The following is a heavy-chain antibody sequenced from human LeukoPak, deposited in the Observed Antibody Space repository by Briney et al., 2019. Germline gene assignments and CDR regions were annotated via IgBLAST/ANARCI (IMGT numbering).Heavy chain of an antibody. CDR2: IKQDGSEK. Sequence: GGSLRLSCAASGFTFSSYWMSWVRQAPGKGLEWVANIKQDGSEKYYVDSVKGRFTISRDNAKNSLYLQMNSLRAEDTAVYYCARFYYDFWSGYQPLDYWGQGTLVTVSS. CDR3: ARFYYDFWSGYQPLDY. CDR1: GFTFSSYW. V-gene: IGHV3-7*01. D-gene: IGHD3-3*01. J-gene: IGHJ4*02.